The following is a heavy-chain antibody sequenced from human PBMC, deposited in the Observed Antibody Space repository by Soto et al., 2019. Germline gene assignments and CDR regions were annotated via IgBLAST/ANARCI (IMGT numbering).Heavy chain of an antibody. D-gene: IGHD2-21*02. Sequence: GASVKVSCKASGYTFTSYGISWVRQAPGQGLEWMGWISAYNGNTNYAQKFQGRVTITRGTSASTAYMELSSLRSEDTAVYYCASFCGRDCLKAFHPWGQGTLVTGFS. V-gene: IGHV1-18*01. CDR1: GYTFTSYG. CDR3: ASFCGRDCLKAFHP. CDR2: ISAYNGNT. J-gene: IGHJ5*02.